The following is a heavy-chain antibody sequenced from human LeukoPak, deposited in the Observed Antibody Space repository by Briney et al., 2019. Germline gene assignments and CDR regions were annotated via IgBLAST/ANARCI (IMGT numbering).Heavy chain of an antibody. D-gene: IGHD4-17*01. CDR2: IYYSGRT. CDR3: ARLADEFGDYGFDS. J-gene: IGHJ4*02. V-gene: IGHV4-30-4*01. Sequence: LFRTWGVTGVSGRSGAYCGRWIRQPTGKGLEWVGYIYYSGRTYYNPSLKSRLIISVDTSKNQFSLKLSSVTAADKAVYYCARLADEFGDYGFDSWGQGTLVTVSS. CDR1: GVSGRSGAYC.